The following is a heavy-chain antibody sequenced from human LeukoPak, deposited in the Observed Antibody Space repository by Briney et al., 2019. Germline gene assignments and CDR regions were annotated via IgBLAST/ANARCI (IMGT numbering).Heavy chain of an antibody. CDR2: INPSGGST. V-gene: IGHV1-46*01. J-gene: IGHJ5*02. Sequence: GASVKVSCKASGYTFTSHYMHWVRQAPGQGLEWMGIINPSGGSTSYAQKFQGRVTMTRDTSTSTVYMELSSLRSEDTAVYYCARVPPGFFGVGNWFDPWGQGTLVTVSS. CDR1: GYTFTSHY. D-gene: IGHD3-3*01. CDR3: ARVPPGFFGVGNWFDP.